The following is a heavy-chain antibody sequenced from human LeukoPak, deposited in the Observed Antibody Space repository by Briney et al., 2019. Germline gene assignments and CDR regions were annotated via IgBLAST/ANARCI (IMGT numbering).Heavy chain of an antibody. D-gene: IGHD6-19*01. V-gene: IGHV3-23*01. CDR2: ISGSGGST. CDR1: GFTFSSYA. Sequence: GGSLRLSCAASGFTFSSYAMSWVRQAPGKGLEWVSAISGSGGSTYYADSVKGRFTISRDNSKNTLYLQMNSLRAEDTAVYYCAKPPRGQWLVLLSDAFDIWGQGTMVTVSS. J-gene: IGHJ3*02. CDR3: AKPPRGQWLVLLSDAFDI.